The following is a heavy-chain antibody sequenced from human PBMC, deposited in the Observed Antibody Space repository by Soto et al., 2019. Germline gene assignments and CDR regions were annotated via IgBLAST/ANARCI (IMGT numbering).Heavy chain of an antibody. CDR2: ISSSSSYI. D-gene: IGHD3-10*01. J-gene: IGHJ4*02. V-gene: IGHV3-21*01. CDR1: GFTFSSYS. CDR3: ARTEELPGKFDY. Sequence: EVQLVESGGGLVKPGGSLRLSCAASGFTFSSYSMNWVRQAPGKGLEWVSSISSSSSYIYYADSVKGRFTISRDNAKNSLYLQMNSPRAEDTAVYYCARTEELPGKFDYWGQGTLVTVSS.